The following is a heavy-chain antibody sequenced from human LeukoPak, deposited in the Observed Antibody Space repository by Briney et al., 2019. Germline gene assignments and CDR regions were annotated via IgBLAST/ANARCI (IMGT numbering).Heavy chain of an antibody. CDR3: ARDIVVVPAATPNWFDP. CDR1: GYIFTSYG. D-gene: IGHD2-2*01. V-gene: IGHV1-18*01. J-gene: IGHJ5*02. CDR2: ISAYNGNT. Sequence: ASVEVSCKASGYIFTSYGISWVRQAPGQGLEWMGWISAYNGNTNYAQKLQGRVTMTTDTSTSTAYMELRSLRSDDTAVYYCARDIVVVPAATPNWFDPWGQGTLVTVSS.